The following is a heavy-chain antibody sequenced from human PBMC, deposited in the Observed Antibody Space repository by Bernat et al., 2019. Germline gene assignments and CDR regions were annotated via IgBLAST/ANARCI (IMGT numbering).Heavy chain of an antibody. J-gene: IGHJ5*02. D-gene: IGHD1-26*01. CDR2: ISSSSSYI. V-gene: IGHV3-21*01. CDR3: AIEWELQVPNH. CDR1: GFTFSSYS. Sequence: EVQLVESGGGLVKPGGSLRLSCAASGFTFSSYSMNWVRQAPGKGLEWVSTISSSSSYIYYADSVKGRITISRDNAKISLYLKMNSLRAEDTAVYYCAIEWELQVPNHWGQGTLVTVSS.